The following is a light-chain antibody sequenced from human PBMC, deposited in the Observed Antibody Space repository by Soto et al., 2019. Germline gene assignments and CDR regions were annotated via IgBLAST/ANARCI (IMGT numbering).Light chain of an antibody. CDR1: QSVSSNY. J-gene: IGKJ1*01. V-gene: IGKV3-20*01. CDR2: GAS. CDR3: QQYGGSPRT. Sequence: EIVLTQSPATLSLSPGERATLSCRASQSVSSNYLAWYQQKSGQAPRLLIYGASSRATGIPNRFSGSGSGTDFTLTISRLEPADFAVYYCQQYGGSPRTFGQEPEVDIK.